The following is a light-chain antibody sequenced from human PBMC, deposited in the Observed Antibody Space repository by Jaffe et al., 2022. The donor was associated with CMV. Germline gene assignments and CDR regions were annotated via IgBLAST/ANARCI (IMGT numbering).Light chain of an antibody. CDR2: DAS. CDR1: QGITDT. V-gene: IGKV1-13*02. J-gene: IGKJ4*01. CDR3: QQFSSYPLT. Sequence: AIQLTQSPSSLSAFVGDRVTLTCRASQGITDTLAWYQQKPGKPPQLLISDASSFQSGVPSRFSGSGSGTDFTLTISSLQPEDFAIYYCQQFSSYPLTFGGGTEVQIK.